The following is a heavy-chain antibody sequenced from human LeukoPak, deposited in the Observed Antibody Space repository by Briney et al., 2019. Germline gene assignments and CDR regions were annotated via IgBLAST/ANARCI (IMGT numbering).Heavy chain of an antibody. D-gene: IGHD7-27*01. Sequence: GGSLRLSCAASGFTSFDAWMNWVRRAPGKGLEWVGRIKRRADGGTADYAAPVEGRFTISRNDSKNTLYLQMNSLKTEDTAVYYCTTGNWGPYWGQGTLVTVSS. J-gene: IGHJ4*02. CDR2: IKRRADGGTA. CDR3: TTGNWGPY. V-gene: IGHV3-15*07. CDR1: GFTSFDAW.